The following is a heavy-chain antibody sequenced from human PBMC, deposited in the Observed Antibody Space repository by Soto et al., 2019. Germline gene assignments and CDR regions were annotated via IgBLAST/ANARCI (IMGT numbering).Heavy chain of an antibody. D-gene: IGHD5-18*01. CDR2: IYYSGST. V-gene: IGHV4-59*01. Sequence: QVQLQESGPGLVKPSETLSLTCTVSGGSISSYYWSWIRQPPGKGLEWIGYIYYSGSTNYNPSLMSRVTISVDTSKNQFSLKLSSVTAADTAVYYCARDLRSLQLGMDVWGQGTTVTVSS. CDR3: ARDLRSLQLGMDV. J-gene: IGHJ6*02. CDR1: GGSISSYY.